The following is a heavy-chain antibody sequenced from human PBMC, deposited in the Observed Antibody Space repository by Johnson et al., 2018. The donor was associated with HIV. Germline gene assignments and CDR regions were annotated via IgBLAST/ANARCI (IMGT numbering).Heavy chain of an antibody. CDR2: ISYDGSNK. V-gene: IGHV3-30*04. D-gene: IGHD6-19*01. CDR1: GFTFNSYA. CDR3: AKDPKGSGWVWAFDI. Sequence: QVQLVESGGGVVQPVRSLRLSCVASGFTFNSYAMHWVRQAPGKGLEWVAIISYDGSNKYYADSVKGRFTISRDNSKNTLYLQMNSLRAEDTAVYYCAKDPKGSGWVWAFDIWGQGTMVTVSS. J-gene: IGHJ3*02.